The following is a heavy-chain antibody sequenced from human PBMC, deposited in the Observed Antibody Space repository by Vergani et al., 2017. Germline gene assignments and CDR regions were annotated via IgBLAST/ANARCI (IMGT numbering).Heavy chain of an antibody. Sequence: QVQLQQWGAGLLKPSETLSLTCAVYGGSFSGYYWSWIRQPPGKGLEWIGEINHSGSTNYNPSLKSRVTISVDTSKNQFSLKLSSVTAADTAVYYCAVRGYSYGXFDYWGQGTLVTVSS. CDR2: INHSGST. CDR1: GGSFSGYY. J-gene: IGHJ4*02. V-gene: IGHV4-34*01. CDR3: AVRGYSYGXFDY. D-gene: IGHD5-18*01.